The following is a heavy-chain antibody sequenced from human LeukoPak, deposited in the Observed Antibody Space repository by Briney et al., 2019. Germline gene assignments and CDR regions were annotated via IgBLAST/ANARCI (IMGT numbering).Heavy chain of an antibody. CDR1: GDSVFSKSAA. D-gene: IGHD1-26*01. V-gene: IGHV6-1*01. J-gene: IGHJ4*02. CDR2: TYYRSKWSS. Sequence: SQTLSLTCAISGDSVFSKSAAWNWIRQSPSSGLEWLGRTYYRSKWSSGYAESVKSRITINPDTSQNQFSLQLKSGTPEDTAVYYCARSQTGGTFDYWGQGALVTVSS. CDR3: ARSQTGGTFDY.